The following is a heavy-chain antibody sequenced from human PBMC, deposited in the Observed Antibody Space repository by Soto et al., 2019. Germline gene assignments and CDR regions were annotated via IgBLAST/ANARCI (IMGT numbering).Heavy chain of an antibody. Sequence: GGTLRLSCTVSRFTFSDYAMAWVPQAPGKGLEWVSTISGGSSVKYDRDSVKGQFTISRDNAKKTLFLQLNRLSAEDTATYYCAKVLSKNYYYPLDFWGQGTQVTVSS. CDR3: AKVLSKNYYYPLDF. J-gene: IGHJ1*01. D-gene: IGHD3-10*01. V-gene: IGHV3-23*01. CDR2: ISGGSSVK. CDR1: RFTFSDYA.